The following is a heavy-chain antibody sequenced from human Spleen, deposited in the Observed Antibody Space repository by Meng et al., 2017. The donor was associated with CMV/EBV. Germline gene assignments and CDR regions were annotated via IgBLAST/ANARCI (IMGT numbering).Heavy chain of an antibody. CDR2: INSDESST. Sequence: LSWAASGFTFSSSWMHWVRQAPGKGLLWVSRINSDESSTSYADSVKGRFTISKDNAENTLYLQMNSLRVEDTAVYYCARSGGGWYNDWGQGTLVTVSS. J-gene: IGHJ4*02. D-gene: IGHD6-19*01. V-gene: IGHV3-74*01. CDR3: ARSGGGWYND. CDR1: GFTFSSSW.